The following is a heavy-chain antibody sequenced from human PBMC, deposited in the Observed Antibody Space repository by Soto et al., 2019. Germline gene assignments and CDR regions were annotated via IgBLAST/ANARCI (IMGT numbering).Heavy chain of an antibody. D-gene: IGHD4-17*01. CDR3: AREMTTVTIDAFDI. CDR2: ISYDGSNK. J-gene: IGHJ3*02. CDR1: GFTFSSYA. Sequence: GGSLRLSCAASGFTFSSYAMHWVRQAPGKGLEWVAVISYDGSNKYYADSVKGRFTISRDNSKNTLYLQMNSLRAEDTAVYYCAREMTTVTIDAFDIWGQGTMVTVSS. V-gene: IGHV3-30-3*01.